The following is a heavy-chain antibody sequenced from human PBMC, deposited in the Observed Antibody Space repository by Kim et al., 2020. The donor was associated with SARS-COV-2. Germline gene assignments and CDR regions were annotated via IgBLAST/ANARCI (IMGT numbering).Heavy chain of an antibody. J-gene: IGHJ4*02. D-gene: IGHD3-22*01. CDR1: GFTFSSYE. Sequence: GGSLRLSCAASGFTFSSYEMNWVRQAPGKGLEWVSYISSSGSTIYYADSVKGRFTISRDNAKNSLYLQMNSLRAEDTAVYYCARDLPVYYYDSSGYFDYWGQGTLVTVSS. CDR3: ARDLPVYYYDSSGYFDY. CDR2: ISSSGSTI. V-gene: IGHV3-48*03.